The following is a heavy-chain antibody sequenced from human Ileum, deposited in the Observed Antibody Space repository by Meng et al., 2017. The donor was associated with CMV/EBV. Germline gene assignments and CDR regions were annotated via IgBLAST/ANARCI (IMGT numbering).Heavy chain of an antibody. CDR3: ARKVTSGDYLNWFDL. J-gene: IGHJ5*02. CDR2: IYHSGTT. V-gene: IGHV4-4*02. D-gene: IGHD3-22*01. CDR1: DGSVNNNNW. Sequence: EQLQESGPGLVKPSGTVSLLCAVSDGSVNNNNWWTWVRQPPGKGLEWIGEIYHSGTTNYNPSLKSRVTISLDKSKNQFFLKVTSVTAADTAVYYCARKVTSGDYLNWFDLWGQGTLVTVSS.